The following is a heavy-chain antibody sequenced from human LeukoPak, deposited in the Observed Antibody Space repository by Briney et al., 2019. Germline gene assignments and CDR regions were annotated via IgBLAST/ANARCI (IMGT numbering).Heavy chain of an antibody. Sequence: GGSLRLSCAASGFTFSSYSMNWVRQAPGKGLEWVSSISSSSSYIYYADSVKGRFTISRDNAKNSLYLQMNSLRAEGTAVYYCARDQDSSGYYGSDYWGQGTLVTVSS. CDR2: ISSSSSYI. D-gene: IGHD3-22*01. V-gene: IGHV3-21*01. CDR3: ARDQDSSGYYGSDY. J-gene: IGHJ4*02. CDR1: GFTFSSYS.